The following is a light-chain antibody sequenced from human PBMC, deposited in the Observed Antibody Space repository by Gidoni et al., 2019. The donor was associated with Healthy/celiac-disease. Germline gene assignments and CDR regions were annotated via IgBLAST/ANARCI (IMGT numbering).Light chain of an antibody. J-gene: IGKJ2*02. CDR1: QSVSRY. V-gene: IGKV3-11*01. CDR3: QQRSNWPRGT. Sequence: IVLTQSPATLALSPGERATLSCRASQSVSRYLAWYQQKPSQAPSLLIYDASNRATGIPARFSGSGAGTDFTLTISSLEREDFAGYYCQQRSNWPRGTFGQGTKLEIK. CDR2: DAS.